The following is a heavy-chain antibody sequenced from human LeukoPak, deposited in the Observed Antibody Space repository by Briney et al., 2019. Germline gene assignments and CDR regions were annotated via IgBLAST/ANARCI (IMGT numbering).Heavy chain of an antibody. CDR3: AGLGYCSSTSCYALDY. V-gene: IGHV4-34*01. CDR1: GGSFSGYY. D-gene: IGHD2-2*01. CDR2: INHSGST. J-gene: IGHJ4*02. Sequence: SETLSLTCAVYGGSFSGYYWSWIRQPPGKGLEWIGEINHSGSTNYNPSLKSRVTISVDTSKNQFSLKLSSVTAADTAVYYCAGLGYCSSTSCYALDYWGQGTLVTVSS.